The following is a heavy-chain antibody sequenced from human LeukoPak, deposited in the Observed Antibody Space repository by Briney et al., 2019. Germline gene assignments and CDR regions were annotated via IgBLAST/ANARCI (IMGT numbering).Heavy chain of an antibody. CDR3: ARVAGYTYSYYYFDY. D-gene: IGHD5-18*01. CDR2: INNTGST. V-gene: IGHV4-59*01. J-gene: IGHJ4*02. CDR1: RGSLSSYY. Sequence: FETLALTRAVSRGSLSSYYWSWIRQPPGERLEWIGYINNTGSTNYKHSLNYSVTISVDTSKNQFCLKLTSVTAADTAVYFCARVAGYTYSYYYFDYWGQGTQFTVSS.